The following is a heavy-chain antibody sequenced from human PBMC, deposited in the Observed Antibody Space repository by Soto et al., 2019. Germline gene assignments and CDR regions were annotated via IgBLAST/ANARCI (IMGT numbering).Heavy chain of an antibody. V-gene: IGHV1-18*04. CDR3: ARDRLWDYGDYGVDY. Sequence: ASVKVSCKASGYTFTSYGISWVRQAPGQGLEWMGWISAYNGNTNYAQKLQGRVTMTTDTSTSTAYMELRSLRSDDTAVYYCARDRLWDYGDYGVDYWGQGTLVTVSS. CDR1: GYTFTSYG. D-gene: IGHD4-17*01. J-gene: IGHJ4*02. CDR2: ISAYNGNT.